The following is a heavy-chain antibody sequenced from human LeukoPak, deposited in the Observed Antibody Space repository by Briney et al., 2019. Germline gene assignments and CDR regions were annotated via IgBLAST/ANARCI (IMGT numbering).Heavy chain of an antibody. CDR1: GFTFSSYS. V-gene: IGHV3-21*01. J-gene: IGHJ1*01. D-gene: IGHD4-17*01. CDR2: ISLTINYI. Sequence: PGGSLRLSCAASGFTFSSYSMSWVRQAPGKGLEWFSSISLTINYIYYADSVKGRFTISRDNAKNSLYLQMNSLRAEDTAVYYCAKDRGDYDPEYFQNWGQGTLVTVSS. CDR3: AKDRGDYDPEYFQN.